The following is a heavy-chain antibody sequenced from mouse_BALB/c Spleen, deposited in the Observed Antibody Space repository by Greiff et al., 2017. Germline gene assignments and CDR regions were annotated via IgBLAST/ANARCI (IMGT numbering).Heavy chain of an antibody. D-gene: IGHD2-2*01. J-gene: IGHJ3*01. CDR1: GFSLTSYG. CDR3: ATLYYGYDGFAY. Sequence: VKLMESGPGLVAPSQSLSITCTVSGFSLTSYGVHWVRQPPGKGLEWLGVIWAGGSTNYNSALMSRLSISKDNSKSQVFLKMNSLQTDDTAMYYCATLYYGYDGFAYWGQGTLVTVSA. CDR2: IWAGGST. V-gene: IGHV2-9*02.